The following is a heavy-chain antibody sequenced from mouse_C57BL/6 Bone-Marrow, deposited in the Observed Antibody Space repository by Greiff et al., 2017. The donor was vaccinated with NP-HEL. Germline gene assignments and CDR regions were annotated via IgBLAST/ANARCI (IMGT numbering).Heavy chain of an antibody. Sequence: DVMLVESGGGLVKPGGSLKLSCAASGFTFSSYAMSWVRQTPEKRLEWVATISDGGSYTYYPDNVKGRFTISRDNAKNNLYLQMSHLKSEDTAMYYCASAYSMFAYWGQGTLVTVSA. CDR2: ISDGGSYT. J-gene: IGHJ3*01. CDR1: GFTFSSYA. D-gene: IGHD2-10*01. CDR3: ASAYSMFAY. V-gene: IGHV5-4*03.